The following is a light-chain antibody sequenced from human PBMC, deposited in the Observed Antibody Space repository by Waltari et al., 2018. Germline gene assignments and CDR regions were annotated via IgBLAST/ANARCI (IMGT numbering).Light chain of an antibody. J-gene: IGLJ1*01. V-gene: IGLV2-23*01. CDR3: CSFAGSNTYV. Sequence: HSALTQPASVSGSPGQSITISCTRASSAVGSYNLVSWYQQYPGKAPKLIIYEGSKRPPGVSNRFSGSKSGNTGSLTISGLQVEDEADYYCCSFAGSNTYVLGTGTKVSVL. CDR1: SSAVGSYNL. CDR2: EGS.